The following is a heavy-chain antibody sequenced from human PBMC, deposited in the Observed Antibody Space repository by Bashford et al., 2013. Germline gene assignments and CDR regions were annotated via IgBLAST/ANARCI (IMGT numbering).Heavy chain of an antibody. CDR2: IIPIFGTA. Sequence: SVKVSCKASGGTFSSYAISWVRQAPGQGLEWMGGIIPIFGTANYAQKFQGRVTITADESTSTAYMELSSLRSEDTAVYYCARAPHYYDSSGGGGYFDYWGQGTLVTVSS. V-gene: IGHV1-69*13. J-gene: IGHJ4*02. D-gene: IGHD3-22*01. CDR1: GGTFSSYA. CDR3: ARAPHYYDSSGGGGYFDY.